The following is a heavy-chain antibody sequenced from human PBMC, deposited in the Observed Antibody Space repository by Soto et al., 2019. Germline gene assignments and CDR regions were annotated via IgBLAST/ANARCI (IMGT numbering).Heavy chain of an antibody. D-gene: IGHD1-26*01. V-gene: IGHV1-18*01. CDR3: ARDWYSYGMDV. Sequence: GASVKVSCKASGYTFTSYGISWVRQAPGQGLEWMGWISAYNGNTNYAQKLQGRVTMTTDTSTSTACMELRSLRSDDTAVYYCARDWYSYGMDVWGQGTTVTVSS. J-gene: IGHJ6*02. CDR1: GYTFTSYG. CDR2: ISAYNGNT.